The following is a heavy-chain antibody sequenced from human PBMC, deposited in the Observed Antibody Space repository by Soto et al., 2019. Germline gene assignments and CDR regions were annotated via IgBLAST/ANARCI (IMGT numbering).Heavy chain of an antibody. D-gene: IGHD5-12*01. V-gene: IGHV4-39*01. CDR1: DDSINSDKYY. Sequence: SETLSLTCSVSDDSINSDKYYWGWIRQPPGKGLEWIGSVYYRGNAYYNPSLQTRVTISLDKSKSQFSLKLNSVTATDSAVYFCARLEGLATISYYFDFWGPGALVTVSS. CDR3: ARLEGLATISYYFDF. J-gene: IGHJ4*02. CDR2: VYYRGNA.